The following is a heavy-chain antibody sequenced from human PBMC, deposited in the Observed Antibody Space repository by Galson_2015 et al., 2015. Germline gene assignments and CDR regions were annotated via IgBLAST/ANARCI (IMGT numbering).Heavy chain of an antibody. J-gene: IGHJ5*02. D-gene: IGHD5-18*01. Sequence: SLRLSCAASGFTFSSYWMSWVRQAPGKGLEWVANIKQDGSEKCYVDSVKGRFTISRDNAKNSLYLQMNSLRAEDTAVYYCASIQLWSGNGFDPWGQGTLVTVSS. CDR1: GFTFSSYW. CDR2: IKQDGSEK. V-gene: IGHV3-7*01. CDR3: ASIQLWSGNGFDP.